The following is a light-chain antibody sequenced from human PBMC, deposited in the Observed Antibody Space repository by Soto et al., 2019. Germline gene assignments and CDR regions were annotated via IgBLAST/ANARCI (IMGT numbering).Light chain of an antibody. CDR3: QQYYSTPLT. CDR1: QSVLYSSNNKNY. CDR2: WAS. J-gene: IGKJ4*01. Sequence: DIVMTQSPGSLAVSLGERATINCKSSQSVLYSSNNKNYLAGYQQKPGQPPKLLIYWASTRESGVPDRFSGSGSGTDFTLTISSLQAEDVAVYYCQQYYSTPLTFGGGTKVDIK. V-gene: IGKV4-1*01.